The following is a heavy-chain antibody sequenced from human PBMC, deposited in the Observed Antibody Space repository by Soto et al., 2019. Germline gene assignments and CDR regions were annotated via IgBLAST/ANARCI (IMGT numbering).Heavy chain of an antibody. CDR1: GYTFTSYY. V-gene: IGHV1-46*01. CDR2: INPSGGST. CDR3: AAVITIWALDI. Sequence: GASVKVSCKASGYTFTSYYMHWVRQAPGQGLEWMGIINPSGGSTSYAQKFQGRVAMTRDTSTSTVYMELSSLRSEDTAVYYCAAVITIWALDIWGQGTMVTVSS. D-gene: IGHD3-3*01. J-gene: IGHJ3*02.